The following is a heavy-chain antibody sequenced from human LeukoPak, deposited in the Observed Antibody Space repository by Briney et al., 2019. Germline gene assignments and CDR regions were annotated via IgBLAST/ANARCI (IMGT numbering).Heavy chain of an antibody. D-gene: IGHD3-3*01. J-gene: IGHJ5*02. CDR3: ARGGQGYDLNWFDP. CDR2: ISYDGSNK. CDR1: GFTFSSYT. V-gene: IGHV3-30-3*01. Sequence: GRSLRLSCAASGFTFSSYTIHWVRQAPGKGLEWVTIISYDGSNKYYSDSVKGRFTISRDNSKNTLYLQMNSLRAEDTAVYYCARGGQGYDLNWFDPWGQGTLVTVSS.